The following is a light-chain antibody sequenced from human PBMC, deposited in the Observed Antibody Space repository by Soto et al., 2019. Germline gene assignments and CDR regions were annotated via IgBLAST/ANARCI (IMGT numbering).Light chain of an antibody. V-gene: IGKV1-5*03. CDR3: LQYSTYSRT. J-gene: IGKJ1*01. Sequence: EIRMTQSPSTLSASVGDRVTITCRASQTISSWLAWYQQKPGKAPKLLIYKASTLKSGVPSRFSGSGSGTEFTLTISSLQADDFATYYCLQYSTYSRTFGQGTKVDIK. CDR2: KAS. CDR1: QTISSW.